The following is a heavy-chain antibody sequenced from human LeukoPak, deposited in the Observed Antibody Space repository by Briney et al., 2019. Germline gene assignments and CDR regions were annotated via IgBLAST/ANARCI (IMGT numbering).Heavy chain of an antibody. CDR2: IYPGDSDT. CDR1: GYNFTSYW. V-gene: IGHV5-51*01. CDR3: ARLGGGDYPRDAFDI. D-gene: IGHD2-21*02. J-gene: IGHJ3*02. Sequence: GESLKISCKNSGYNFTSYWIGWVRQMPGKGLEWMGIIYPGDSDTRYSPSFQGQVTISADKSINTAYLQWSSLKASDTAIYYCARLGGGDYPRDAFDIWGQGTMVTVSS.